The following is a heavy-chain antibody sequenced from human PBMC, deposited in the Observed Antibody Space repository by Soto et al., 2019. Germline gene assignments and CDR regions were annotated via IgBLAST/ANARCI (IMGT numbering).Heavy chain of an antibody. CDR1: GYTFTNYG. J-gene: IGHJ4*02. CDR3: GRGGLAVSGTYDF. D-gene: IGHD6-19*01. Sequence: QVQLVQSGAEVKESGASVKVSCKASGYTFTNYGVAWVRRAPGQGLEWMGWISGSNGDTKYAQNLQNRVSMTTDTSTNTAYMELRSLRPDDTAIYFCGRGGLAVSGTYDFWDQGALVTVSS. CDR2: ISGSNGDT. V-gene: IGHV1-18*01.